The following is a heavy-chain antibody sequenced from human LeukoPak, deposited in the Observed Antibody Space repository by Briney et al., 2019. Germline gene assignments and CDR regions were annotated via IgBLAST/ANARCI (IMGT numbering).Heavy chain of an antibody. CDR2: IIPIFGTA. CDR3: ARKDDSSGYYWFYFDY. Sequence: GASVKVSCRASGGTFSSYTISWVRQAPGQGLGWMGGIIPIFGTANYAQKFQGRVTINADESTSTAYMELSSLRSEDTAVYYCARKDDSSGYYWFYFDYWGQGTLVTVSS. CDR1: GGTFSSYT. V-gene: IGHV1-69*13. D-gene: IGHD3-22*01. J-gene: IGHJ4*02.